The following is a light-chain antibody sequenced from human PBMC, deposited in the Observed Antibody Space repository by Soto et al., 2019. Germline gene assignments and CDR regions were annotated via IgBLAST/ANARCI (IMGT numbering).Light chain of an antibody. J-gene: IGKJ1*01. CDR3: QQYGSSPSA. CDR2: GAS. CDR1: QSVSSN. V-gene: IGKV3-20*01. Sequence: EIVLTQSPGTLSLSPGERATLSCRARQSVSSNLAWYQQKPGQAPRRLIFGASIRATGIPDRFSGSGSGTDFTLTISGLEPEDFAVYYCQQYGSSPSAFGQGTKVDIK.